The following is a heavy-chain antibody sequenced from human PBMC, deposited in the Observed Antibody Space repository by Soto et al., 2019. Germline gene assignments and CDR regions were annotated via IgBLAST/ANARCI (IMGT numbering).Heavy chain of an antibody. CDR1: GFIFNNYT. D-gene: IGHD3-3*01. J-gene: IGHJ4*02. Sequence: QVQLVESGGGVVQPGRSLRLSCAASGFIFNNYTIQWVRQAPGKGLEWVAVISYDGSDKYYADSVKGRFTISRDNSKNTLHLQMHSLRVEDTAIYYCEREPDFSTGYYLDYWGPGTLVTVSS. CDR2: ISYDGSDK. CDR3: EREPDFSTGYYLDY. V-gene: IGHV3-30-3*01.